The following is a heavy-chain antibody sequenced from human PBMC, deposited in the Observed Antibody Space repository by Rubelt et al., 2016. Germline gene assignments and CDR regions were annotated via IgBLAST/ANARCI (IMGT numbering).Heavy chain of an antibody. D-gene: IGHD5-18*01. J-gene: IGHJ4*02. Sequence: KSQRGGLEWVSLISGNGRSTYDADSVKGRFTISRDNAKNSLYLQMNSLRAEDTAVYYCARDQYSYGYSHYFDYWGQGTLVTVSS. V-gene: IGHV3-11*01. CDR2: ISGNGRST. CDR3: ARDQYSYGYSHYFDY.